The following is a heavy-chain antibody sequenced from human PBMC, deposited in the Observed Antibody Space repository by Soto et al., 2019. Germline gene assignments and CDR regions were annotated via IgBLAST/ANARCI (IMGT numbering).Heavy chain of an antibody. J-gene: IGHJ4*01. D-gene: IGHD5-12*01. V-gene: IGHV4-39*01. Sequence: SETLSLTCSVSGDSINRSNSYWGLIRQPPAKGLEWIGTVSDGGSACYNPSLSGRVTMSVDTSKNQFSLKITSVTAADGALYFCVRLRPTGNVGPGYADNWGHGSLLTVSS. CDR1: GDSINRSNSY. CDR2: VSDGGSA. CDR3: VRLRPTGNVGPGYADN.